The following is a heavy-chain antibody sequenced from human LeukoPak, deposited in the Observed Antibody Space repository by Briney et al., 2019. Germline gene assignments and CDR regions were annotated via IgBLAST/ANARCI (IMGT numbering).Heavy chain of an antibody. CDR2: FSGGGVGT. D-gene: IGHD2-2*01. CDR1: GFTFSTYS. Sequence: GGSLPLSCAASGFTFSTYSMSGVGQAPGKGLEWVAVFSGGGVGTYYADSVRGRFTLSRDDSRNTVYLQMHSLRAEDTDLYYCAKASSTTNPYYGLDVWGQGTTVTVSS. V-gene: IGHV3-23*01. CDR3: AKASSTTNPYYGLDV. J-gene: IGHJ6*02.